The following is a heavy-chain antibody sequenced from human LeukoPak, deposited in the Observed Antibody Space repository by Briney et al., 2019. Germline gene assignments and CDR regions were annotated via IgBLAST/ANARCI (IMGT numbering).Heavy chain of an antibody. Sequence: GGSLRLSCAASGFTFSSYAMSWVRQAPGKGLEWVSAISGSGGSTYYADSVKGRFTISRDNSKNTLYLQMNSLRAEDTAVYYCAKNYDYVWGSYRLGYYFDYWGQGTLVTVSS. CDR3: AKNYDYVWGSYRLGYYFDY. D-gene: IGHD3-16*02. V-gene: IGHV3-23*01. CDR1: GFTFSSYA. J-gene: IGHJ4*02. CDR2: ISGSGGST.